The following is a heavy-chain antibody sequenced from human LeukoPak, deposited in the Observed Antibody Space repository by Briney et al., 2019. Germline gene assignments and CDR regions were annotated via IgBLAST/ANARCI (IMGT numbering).Heavy chain of an antibody. D-gene: IGHD5-12*01. J-gene: IGHJ4*02. V-gene: IGHV3-30*04. CDR1: GFTFSSYA. Sequence: GGSLRLSCAASGFTFSSYAMHWVRQAPGKGLEWVAVISYDGSNKYYADSVKGRFTISRDNSKNTLYLQMNSLRAEDTAVYYCARDPGTRYSGYDYYFDYWGQGTLVTVSS. CDR2: ISYDGSNK. CDR3: ARDPGTRYSGYDYYFDY.